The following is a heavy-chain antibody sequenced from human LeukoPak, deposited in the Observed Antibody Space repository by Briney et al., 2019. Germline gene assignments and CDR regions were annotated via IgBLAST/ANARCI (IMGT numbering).Heavy chain of an antibody. J-gene: IGHJ4*02. CDR1: GGSISSSSYY. CDR3: ARDPRADYGGSYYFDY. D-gene: IGHD4-23*01. V-gene: IGHV4-39*07. CDR2: IYYSGST. Sequence: SETLSLTCTVSGGSISSSSYYWGWIRQPPGKGLEWIGSIYYSGSTYYNPSLKSRVTISVDTSKNQFSLKLSSVTAADTAVYYCARDPRADYGGSYYFDYWGQGTLVTVSS.